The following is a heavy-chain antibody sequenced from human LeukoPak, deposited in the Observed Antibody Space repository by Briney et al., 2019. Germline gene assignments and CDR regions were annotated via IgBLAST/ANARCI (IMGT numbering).Heavy chain of an antibody. V-gene: IGHV1-69*04. CDR3: ARSSSGWYNYYYGMDV. J-gene: IGHJ6*02. CDR2: IIPILGIA. D-gene: IGHD6-19*01. Sequence: SVKVSCKASGGTFSSYAISWVRQAPGQGLEWMGRIIPILGIANYAQKFQGRVTMTRNTSISTAYMELSSLRSEDTAVYYCARSSSGWYNYYYGMDVWGQGTTVTVSS. CDR1: GGTFSSYA.